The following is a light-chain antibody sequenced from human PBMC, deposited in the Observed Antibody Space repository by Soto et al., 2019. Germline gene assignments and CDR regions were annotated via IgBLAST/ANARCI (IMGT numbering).Light chain of an antibody. CDR2: GAS. CDR3: QQYKDWLWT. CDR1: QIFISN. V-gene: IGKV3-15*01. Sequence: ELVIRQTPASLSVSPGEIATLSCRASQIFISNLAWYRQKHGQAPRLLIYGASTRPTGIPARFSGRGSGTEFTITITSLKSEDVEVDDCQQYKDWLWTFFQGTKVDIK. J-gene: IGKJ1*01.